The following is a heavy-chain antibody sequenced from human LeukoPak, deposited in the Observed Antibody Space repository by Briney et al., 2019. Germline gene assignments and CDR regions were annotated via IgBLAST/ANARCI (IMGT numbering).Heavy chain of an antibody. J-gene: IGHJ6*03. CDR3: ARGEYSSSAYYYYYMDV. D-gene: IGHD6-13*01. CDR2: INPNSGGT. V-gene: IGHV1-2*02. CDR1: GYTFTGYY. Sequence: GASVKVSCKASGYTFTGYYMHWVRQAPGQGLEWMGWINPNSGGTNYAQKFQGRVTMTRDTSISTAYMELSRLRSDDTAVYYCARGEYSSSAYYYYYMDVWGKGTTVTVSS.